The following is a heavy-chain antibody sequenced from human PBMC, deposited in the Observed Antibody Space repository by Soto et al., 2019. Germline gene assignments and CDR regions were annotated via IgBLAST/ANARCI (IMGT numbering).Heavy chain of an antibody. Sequence: QVQLQQWGAGLLKPSETLSLTCAVYGGSFSGYYWSWIRQPPGKGLEWIGEINHSGSTNYNPSLRGRVTISVDTSKNQCSLKLSSVTAADTAVYYCARGGRAPHAPASFDYWGQGTLVTVSS. J-gene: IGHJ4*02. CDR1: GGSFSGYY. CDR2: INHSGST. V-gene: IGHV4-34*01. CDR3: ARGGRAPHAPASFDY.